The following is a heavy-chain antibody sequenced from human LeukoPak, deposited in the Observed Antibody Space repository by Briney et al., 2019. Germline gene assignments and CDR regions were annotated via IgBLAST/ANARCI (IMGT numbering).Heavy chain of an antibody. CDR3: TIPITMVRGVITPADYFDY. CDR1: GFTFSNAW. CDR2: IKSKTDGGTT. J-gene: IGHJ4*02. D-gene: IGHD3-10*01. V-gene: IGHV3-15*01. Sequence: GGSLRLPCAASGFTFSNAWMSWVRQAPGKGLEWVGRIKSKTDGGTTDYAAPVKGRFTISRDDSKNTLYLQTNSLKTEDTAVYYCTIPITMVRGVITPADYFDYWGQGTLVTVSS.